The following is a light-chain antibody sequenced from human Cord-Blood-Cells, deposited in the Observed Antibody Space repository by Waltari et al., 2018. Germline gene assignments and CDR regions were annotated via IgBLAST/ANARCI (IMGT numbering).Light chain of an antibody. J-gene: IGLJ2*01. Sequence: QSALTQPRSVSGSPGQSVTISCTGTSSDVGGDNYVSWYQHHPGKAPKLMIDDVSKRPSGVPVRFSGSKSGNTASLAVSGLQAEDEADYYCSSYAGSNNFVVFGGGTKLTVL. V-gene: IGLV2-11*01. CDR1: SSDVGGDNY. CDR2: DVS. CDR3: SSYAGSNNFVV.